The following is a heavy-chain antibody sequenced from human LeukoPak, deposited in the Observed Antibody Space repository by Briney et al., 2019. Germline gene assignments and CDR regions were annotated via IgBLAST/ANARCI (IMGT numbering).Heavy chain of an antibody. V-gene: IGHV3-23*01. CDR2: ISGSESSK. D-gene: IGHD5-12*01. CDR3: AKDGCQYSGYDHFDS. Sequence: PGGSLRLSCAASGFTFGDYAMSWVRQPPGKGLEWVSSISGSESSKYYANSVNDPFTISRDNSKNTLYMQMNSLRAEDTAVYDCAKDGCQYSGYDHFDSWGQGTLVTVSS. CDR1: GFTFGDYA. J-gene: IGHJ4*02.